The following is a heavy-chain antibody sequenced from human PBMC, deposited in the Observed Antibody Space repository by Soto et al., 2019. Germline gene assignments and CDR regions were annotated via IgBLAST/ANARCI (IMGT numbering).Heavy chain of an antibody. CDR1: GFTFSSYG. Sequence: QVQLVESGGGVVQPGRSLRLSCAASGFTFSSYGMHWVRQAPGKGLEWVAVISYDGSNKYYADSVKGRFTISRENSTNSLYLQMNSLRAADTAVYYCAKAGSGGYYFVYWGQRTMVPVSS. CDR2: ISYDGSNK. J-gene: IGHJ4*02. V-gene: IGHV3-30*18. CDR3: AKAGSGGYYFVY. D-gene: IGHD6-19*01.